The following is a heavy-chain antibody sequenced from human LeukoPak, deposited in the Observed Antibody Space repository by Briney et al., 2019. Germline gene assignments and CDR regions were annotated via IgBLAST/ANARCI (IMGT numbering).Heavy chain of an antibody. CDR1: GFTFSSYG. J-gene: IGHJ3*02. CDR2: ISYDGSNK. V-gene: IGHV3-30*03. D-gene: IGHD3-10*01. CDR3: ARSKYGSGSDAFDI. Sequence: GGSLRLSCAASGFTFSSYGMHWVRQAPGKGLEWVAVISYDGSNKYYVDSVKGRFTISRDNSKNTLYLQMNSLRAEDTAVYYCARSKYGSGSDAFDIWGQGTMVTVSS.